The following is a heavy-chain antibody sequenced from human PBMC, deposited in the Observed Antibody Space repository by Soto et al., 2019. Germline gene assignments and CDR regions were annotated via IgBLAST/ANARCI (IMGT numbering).Heavy chain of an antibody. D-gene: IGHD6-13*01. CDR1: GYTFTSYG. CDR3: ARDRYSSSWPSYNWFDT. Sequence: ASLKVSCKASGYTFTSYGISWVRQAPGQGLEWMGWISAYNGNTNYAQKLQGRVTMTTDTSTSTAYMELRSLRSDDTAVYYCARDRYSSSWPSYNWFDTWGQGHLVTISS. J-gene: IGHJ5*02. V-gene: IGHV1-18*01. CDR2: ISAYNGNT.